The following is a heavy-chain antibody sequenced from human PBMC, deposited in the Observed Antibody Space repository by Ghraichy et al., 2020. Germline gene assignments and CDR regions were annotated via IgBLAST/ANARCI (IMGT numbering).Heavy chain of an antibody. Sequence: LTCAASGFTFSSYAMSWVRQAPGKGLEWVSVISGSGGSTYYADSVKGRFTISRDNSKNTLFLQMNSLTAEDTAVYYCAKGDEDTAMAVYYYFYAMDVWGQGTTVTVSS. D-gene: IGHD5-18*01. J-gene: IGHJ6*02. CDR3: AKGDEDTAMAVYYYFYAMDV. CDR1: GFTFSSYA. V-gene: IGHV3-23*01. CDR2: ISGSGGST.